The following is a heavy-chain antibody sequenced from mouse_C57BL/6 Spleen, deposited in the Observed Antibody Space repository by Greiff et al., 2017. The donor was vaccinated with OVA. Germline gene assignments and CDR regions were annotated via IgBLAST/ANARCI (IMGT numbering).Heavy chain of an antibody. J-gene: IGHJ1*03. D-gene: IGHD3-3*01. CDR3: AREGDHQGYFDV. Sequence: QVQLQQSGAELARPGASVKLSCKASGYTFTSYGISWVKQRTGQGLEWIGEIYPRSGNTYYNEKFKGKATLTADKSSSTAYMELRSLTSEDSAVYFCAREGDHQGYFDVWGTGTTVTVSS. CDR1: GYTFTSYG. V-gene: IGHV1-81*01. CDR2: IYPRSGNT.